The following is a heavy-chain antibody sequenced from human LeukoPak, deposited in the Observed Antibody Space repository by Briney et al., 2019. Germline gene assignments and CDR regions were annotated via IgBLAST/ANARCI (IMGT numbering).Heavy chain of an antibody. V-gene: IGHV3-23*01. CDR2: ISDSGDST. J-gene: IGHJ4*01. CDR1: GFTFSNYG. Sequence: PGGSLRLSCAASGFTFSNYGVSWVRQAPGKGLEWASGISDSGDSTYYVDSVKGRFTISRDNSKDTLYLQMNSLRAEDSAVYYCALRGFGAELHLDYWGQGTLVTVSS. D-gene: IGHD3-10*01. CDR3: ALRGFGAELHLDY.